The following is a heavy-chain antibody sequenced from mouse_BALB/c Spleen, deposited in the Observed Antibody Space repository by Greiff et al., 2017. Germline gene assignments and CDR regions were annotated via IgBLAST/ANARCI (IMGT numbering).Heavy chain of an antibody. CDR2: IWAGGST. CDR1: GFSLTSYG. D-gene: IGHD2-2*01. CDR3: ARDLTYGYVRGGYAMDY. J-gene: IGHJ4*01. Sequence: VQRVESGPGLVAPSQSLSITCTVSGFSLTSYGVHWVRQPPGKGLEWLGVIWAGGSTNYNSALMSRLSISKDNSKSQVFLKMNSLQTDDTAMYYCARDLTYGYVRGGYAMDYWGQGTSVTVSS. V-gene: IGHV2-9*02.